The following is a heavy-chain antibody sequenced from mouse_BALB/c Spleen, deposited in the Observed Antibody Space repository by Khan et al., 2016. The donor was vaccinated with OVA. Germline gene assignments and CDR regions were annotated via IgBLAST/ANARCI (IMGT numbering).Heavy chain of an antibody. J-gene: IGHJ4*01. Sequence: EVKLLESGPGLVKPSQSLSLTCTVTGYSITSDYAWNWIRPFPGNKLEWMGYISYSGSTSYNPSLRSRISITRDTSKNQFFLQLNSVTTEDTATFYCARQNYYGYAMDYWGQGTSVTVSS. CDR3: ARQNYYGYAMDY. V-gene: IGHV3-2*02. D-gene: IGHD1-1*01. CDR2: ISYSGST. CDR1: GYSITSDYA.